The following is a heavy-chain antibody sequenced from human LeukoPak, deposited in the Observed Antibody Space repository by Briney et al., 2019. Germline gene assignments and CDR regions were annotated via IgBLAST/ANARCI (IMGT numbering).Heavy chain of an antibody. CDR1: GGXISSSSYY. CDR2: IYYRGST. CDR3: ARHLDSSSEGYFDY. J-gene: IGHJ4*02. D-gene: IGHD6-13*01. V-gene: IGHV4-39*01. Sequence: PSETLSLTCTVSGGXISSSSYYWGWIRQPPGRGLQWVGSIYYRGSTYYNPSLKSRVTISVDTSKNQFSLKLSSVTAADTAVYYCARHLDSSSEGYFDYWGQGTLVTVSS.